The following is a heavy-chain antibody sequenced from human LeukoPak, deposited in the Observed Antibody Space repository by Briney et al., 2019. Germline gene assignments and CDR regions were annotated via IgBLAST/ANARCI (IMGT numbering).Heavy chain of an antibody. D-gene: IGHD5-12*01. CDR2: INPNSGGT. CDR1: GYTFTGYY. Sequence: GASVKVSCKASGYTFTGYYMHWVRQAPGQGLEWMGWINPNSGGTNYAQKFQGRVTMTRDTSISTAYMELSRLRSDDTAVHYCARGEGTMATSYDYWGQGTLVTVSS. CDR3: ARGEGTMATSYDY. V-gene: IGHV1-2*02. J-gene: IGHJ4*02.